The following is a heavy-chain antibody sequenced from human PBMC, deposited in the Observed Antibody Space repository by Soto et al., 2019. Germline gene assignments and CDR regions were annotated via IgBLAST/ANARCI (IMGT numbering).Heavy chain of an antibody. Sequence: VASVKVSCKASGFTFTSSAMQWVRQARGQRLEWIGWIVVGSGNTNYAQKFQERVTITRDMSTSTAYMELSSLRSEDTAVYYCAADSYGYDYYYGMDVWGQGTTVTVSS. J-gene: IGHJ6*02. CDR3: AADSYGYDYYYGMDV. V-gene: IGHV1-58*02. CDR1: GFTFTSSA. D-gene: IGHD5-18*01. CDR2: IVVGSGNT.